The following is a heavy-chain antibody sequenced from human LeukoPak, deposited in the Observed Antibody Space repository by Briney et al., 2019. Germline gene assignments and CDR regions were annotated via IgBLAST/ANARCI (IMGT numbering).Heavy chain of an antibody. CDR1: GVSFSGYY. V-gene: IGHV4-34*01. CDR3: ALLEMDTTMRPRGMDV. D-gene: IGHD5-18*01. Sequence: DPSETLSLTCAVYGVSFSGYYWSWLRQPPGKGLEWIGEINHSGSTNYNPSLKSRVTISVDTTKNQYSLMLSSVTASDTAVYYCALLEMDTTMRPRGMDVGGRGTTVTV. J-gene: IGHJ6*04. CDR2: INHSGST.